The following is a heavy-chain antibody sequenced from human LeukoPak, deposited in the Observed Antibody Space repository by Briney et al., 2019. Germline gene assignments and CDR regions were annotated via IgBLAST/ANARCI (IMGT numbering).Heavy chain of an antibody. J-gene: IGHJ4*02. Sequence: GGSLRLSCAASGFTFSSYGMSWVRQAPGKWLEWVSSISNSGGSTYYADSVKGRFTISRDNAKNSLYLQMNSLRAEDTAVYYCARDPRITIFGVVTKNFDYWGQGTLVTVSS. D-gene: IGHD3-3*01. V-gene: IGHV3-48*04. CDR1: GFTFSSYG. CDR3: ARDPRITIFGVVTKNFDY. CDR2: ISNSGGST.